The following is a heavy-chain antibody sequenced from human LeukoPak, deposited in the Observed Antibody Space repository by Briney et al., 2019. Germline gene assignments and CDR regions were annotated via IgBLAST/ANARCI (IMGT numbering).Heavy chain of an antibody. D-gene: IGHD6-25*01. V-gene: IGHV1-69*05. Sequence: ASVKVSCKASGGTFGSYAISWVRQAPGQGLEWMGGIIPIFGTANYAQKFQGRVTITTDESTSTAYMELSSLRSEDTAVYYCARSRPLRGPFDYWGQGTLVTVSS. CDR1: GGTFGSYA. CDR2: IIPIFGTA. CDR3: ARSRPLRGPFDY. J-gene: IGHJ4*02.